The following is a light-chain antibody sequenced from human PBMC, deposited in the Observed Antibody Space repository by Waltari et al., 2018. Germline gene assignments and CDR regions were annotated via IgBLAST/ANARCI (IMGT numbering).Light chain of an antibody. CDR1: ALPSQY. V-gene: IGLV3-25*03. J-gene: IGLJ1*01. CDR3: QSTDSSGTYV. CDR2: KDT. Sequence: SFELTQPPSMSVSPGQTARITCSGDALPSQYVYWYQQRPGQAPILIRDKDTERPSGIPGRFSGSTSGTTVTLTISGVQAEDEADYYCQSTDSSGTYVFGTGTKVTVL.